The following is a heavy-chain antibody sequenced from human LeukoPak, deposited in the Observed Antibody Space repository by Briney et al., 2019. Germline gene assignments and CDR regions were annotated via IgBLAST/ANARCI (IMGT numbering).Heavy chain of an antibody. CDR3: ASADYGGNNWFDP. Sequence: GASVKVSSKASGGSFSSYAISWVRQAPGQGLEWMGGIIPIFGTANYAQKFQGRVTITTDESTSTAYIELSSLRSEDTAVYYCASADYGGNNWFDPWGQGTLVTVSS. V-gene: IGHV1-69*05. CDR1: GGSFSSYA. D-gene: IGHD4-23*01. CDR2: IIPIFGTA. J-gene: IGHJ5*02.